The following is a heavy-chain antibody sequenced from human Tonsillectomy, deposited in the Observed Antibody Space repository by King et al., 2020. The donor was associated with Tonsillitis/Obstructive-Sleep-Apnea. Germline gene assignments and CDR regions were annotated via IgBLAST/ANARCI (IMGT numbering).Heavy chain of an antibody. J-gene: IGHJ6*02. V-gene: IGHV1-69*10. CDR1: GGTFSSYA. CDR3: ARDPIVVAGTQYHPCGMDV. Sequence: VQLVESGAEVKKPGSSVKVSCKASGGTFSSYAISWVRQAPGQGLEWMGGIIPILGIANYAQKFQGRVTITADKSTSTAYMELSSLRSEDTAVYYCARDPIVVAGTQYHPCGMDVWGQGTTVTVSS. CDR2: IIPILGIA. D-gene: IGHD6-19*01.